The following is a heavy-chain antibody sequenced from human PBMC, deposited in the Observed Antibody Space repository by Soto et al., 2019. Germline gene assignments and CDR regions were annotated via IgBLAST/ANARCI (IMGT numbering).Heavy chain of an antibody. V-gene: IGHV4-34*01. CDR1: GGSFSGYY. Sequence: QVQLQQWGAGLLKPSETLSLTCAVYGGSFSGYYWSWIRQPPGKGLEWIGEINHSGSTNYNPSLKRRVTISVDASKNQFSLKLSSVTAADTAVYYCARGGTEQWLVRYYYGMDVWGHGTTVTVSS. CDR2: INHSGST. CDR3: ARGGTEQWLVRYYYGMDV. J-gene: IGHJ6*02. D-gene: IGHD6-19*01.